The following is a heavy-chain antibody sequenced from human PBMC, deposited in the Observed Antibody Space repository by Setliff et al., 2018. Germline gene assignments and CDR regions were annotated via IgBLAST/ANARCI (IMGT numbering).Heavy chain of an antibody. CDR1: GYTFIDYY. CDR3: ARLRKSTPHWYFDL. Sequence: GASVKVSCKASGYTFIDYYMHWVRQAPGQGLEWMGWINLHGGGTNYAQNFQGRVTMTMDTSISTAYMELSGLRSDDTALYYCARLRKSTPHWYFDLWGRGTLVTVSS. V-gene: IGHV1-2*02. J-gene: IGHJ2*01. CDR2: INLHGGGT.